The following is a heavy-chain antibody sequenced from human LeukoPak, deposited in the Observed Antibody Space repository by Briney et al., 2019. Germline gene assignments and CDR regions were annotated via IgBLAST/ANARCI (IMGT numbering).Heavy chain of an antibody. J-gene: IGHJ5*02. Sequence: SSVKVSCKASGGTFSSYAISWVRQAPGQGLEWMGGIIPIFGTANYAQKFQGRVTITADKSTSTAYMELSSLRSEDTAVYYCARGLTIYSWFDPWGQGTLVTVSS. CDR3: ARGLTIYSWFDP. D-gene: IGHD4-11*01. V-gene: IGHV1-69*06. CDR1: GGTFSSYA. CDR2: IIPIFGTA.